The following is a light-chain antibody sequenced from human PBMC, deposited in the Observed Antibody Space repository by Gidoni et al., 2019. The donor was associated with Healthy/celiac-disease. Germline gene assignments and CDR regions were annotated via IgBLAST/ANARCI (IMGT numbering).Light chain of an antibody. CDR2: DAS. Sequence: AINLTDSPSSLSASVGDRVTITCRASQGISSALAWYQQKPGKAPKLLIYDASSLESGVPSRFSGSGSGTDFTLTISSLQPEDFATYYCQQFNSYPMITFGQGTRLEIK. J-gene: IGKJ5*01. CDR3: QQFNSYPMIT. V-gene: IGKV1-13*02. CDR1: QGISSA.